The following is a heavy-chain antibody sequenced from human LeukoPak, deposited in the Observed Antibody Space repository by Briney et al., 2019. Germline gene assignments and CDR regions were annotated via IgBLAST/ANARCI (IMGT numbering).Heavy chain of an antibody. CDR1: GYTFTGYY. CDR3: ARDLDLIVLMVYATLDP. Sequence: ASVKVSCTASGYTFTGYYMHWVRQAPGQGLEWMGWINPNSGGTNYAQKFQGRVTMTRDTSISTAYMELSRLRSDDTAVYYCARDLDLIVLMVYATLDPWGQGTLVTVSS. D-gene: IGHD2-8*01. V-gene: IGHV1-2*02. CDR2: INPNSGGT. J-gene: IGHJ5*02.